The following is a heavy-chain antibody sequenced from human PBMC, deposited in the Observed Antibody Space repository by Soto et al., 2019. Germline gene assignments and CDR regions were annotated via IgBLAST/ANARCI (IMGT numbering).Heavy chain of an antibody. J-gene: IGHJ5*02. CDR1: GGSISSYY. Sequence: QVQLQESGPGLVKPSETLSLTCTVSGGSISSYYWSWIRQPAGKGLEWIGRIYTSGSTNYNPSLKSRVTMSVDTSKNQCSLKLSSVTAADTAVYYCARGIQITMVRGVIGWFDPWGQGTLVTVSS. V-gene: IGHV4-4*07. CDR3: ARGIQITMVRGVIGWFDP. D-gene: IGHD3-10*01. CDR2: IYTSGST.